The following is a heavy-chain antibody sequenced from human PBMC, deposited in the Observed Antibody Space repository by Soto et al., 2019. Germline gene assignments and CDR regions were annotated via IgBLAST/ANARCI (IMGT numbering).Heavy chain of an antibody. Sequence: KSSETLSLTCAVSGGSISSGGYSWSWIRQPPGKGLEWIGYIYHSGSTYYNPSLKSRVTISVDRSKNQFSLKLSSVTAADTAVYYCARGIQPYYYYYYGMDVWGQGTTVTVSS. V-gene: IGHV4-30-2*01. CDR2: IYHSGST. CDR3: ARGIQPYYYYYYGMDV. D-gene: IGHD5-18*01. J-gene: IGHJ6*02. CDR1: GGSISSGGYS.